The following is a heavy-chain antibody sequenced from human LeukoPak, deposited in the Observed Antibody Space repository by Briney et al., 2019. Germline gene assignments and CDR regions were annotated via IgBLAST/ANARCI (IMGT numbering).Heavy chain of an antibody. CDR2: IWDDGSSK. V-gene: IGHV3-33*06. D-gene: IGHD1-26*01. CDR1: VFSFSNYG. Sequence: PGGSLRLSSAPSVFSFSNYGMHWVRQAPGKGLEWVAVIWDDGSSKYYADSVKGRFTISRDNSKNTLYLQITSLRAEDTAVYYCAKPTSGSGSFLIDYWGQGTLVTVSS. CDR3: AKPTSGSGSFLIDY. J-gene: IGHJ4*02.